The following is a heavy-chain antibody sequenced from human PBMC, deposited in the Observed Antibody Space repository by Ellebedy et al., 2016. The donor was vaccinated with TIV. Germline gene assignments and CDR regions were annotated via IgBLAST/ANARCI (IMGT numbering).Heavy chain of an antibody. J-gene: IGHJ5*02. CDR3: ARTIAVATFDP. V-gene: IGHV3-74*01. CDR2: VNTDGSYT. CDR1: GSTLNTYW. D-gene: IGHD6-19*01. Sequence: ETLSLTCAASGSTLNTYWMHWVRQAPGKGLVWVSSVNTDGSYTNYADSVKGRFTMSRDNAKNTVYLQMHSLRAEDTAVYHCARTIAVATFDPWGQGTLVTVSS.